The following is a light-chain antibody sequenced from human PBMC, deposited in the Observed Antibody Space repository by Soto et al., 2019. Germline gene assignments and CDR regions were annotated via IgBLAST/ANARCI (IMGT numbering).Light chain of an antibody. J-gene: IGLJ2*01. Sequence: QSVLTQAPSASGTPEQSVTISCSGSDSNIGSNTVNWYQQLPGMAPKLLIYANFQRSSGAPDRFSASKSGTSASLAISGLQSEDEAHYYCAVWDDGLSGWVFGGGTKLTVL. V-gene: IGLV1-44*01. CDR3: AVWDDGLSGWV. CDR2: ANF. CDR1: DSNIGSNT.